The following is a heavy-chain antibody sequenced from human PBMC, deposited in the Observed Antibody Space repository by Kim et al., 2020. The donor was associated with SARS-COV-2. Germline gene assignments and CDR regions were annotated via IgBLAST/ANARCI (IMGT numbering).Heavy chain of an antibody. CDR2: IFGTA. Sequence: IFGTANYAQKFQGRVTITADESTSTAYMELSSLRSEDTAVYYCASQGGIYWGQGTLVTVSS. CDR3: ASQGGIY. V-gene: IGHV1-69*01. D-gene: IGHD3-16*01. J-gene: IGHJ4*02.